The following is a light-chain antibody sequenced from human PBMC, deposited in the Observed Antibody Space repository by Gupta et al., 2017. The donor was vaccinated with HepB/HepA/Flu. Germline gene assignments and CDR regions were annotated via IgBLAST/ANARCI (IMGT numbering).Light chain of an antibody. CDR2: GKN. V-gene: IGLV3-19*01. Sequence: SSELTQGPAVSVALGQTVRITCQGDSLRSYYASWYQQKPGQAPILVIYGKNNRPSGIPDRFSGSSSGNTASLTITGAQAEDEADYYCNSRDSSGNHLRVFGTGTKVTVL. CDR3: NSRDSSGNHLRV. J-gene: IGLJ1*01. CDR1: SLRSYY.